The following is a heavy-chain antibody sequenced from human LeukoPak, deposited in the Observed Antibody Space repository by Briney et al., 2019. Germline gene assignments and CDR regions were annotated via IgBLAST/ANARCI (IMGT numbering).Heavy chain of an antibody. CDR2: IYYSGST. CDR1: GGSISSSSYY. D-gene: IGHD2-2*01. V-gene: IGHV4-39*01. J-gene: IGHJ4*02. CDR3: ARRGKVPAAMRGIDY. Sequence: SETLSLTCTVSGGSISSSSYYWGWIRQPPGKGLEWIGSIYYSGSTYYNPSLKSRVTISVDTSKNQFSLKLSSVTAADTAVYYCARRGKVPAAMRGIDYWGQGTLVTVSS.